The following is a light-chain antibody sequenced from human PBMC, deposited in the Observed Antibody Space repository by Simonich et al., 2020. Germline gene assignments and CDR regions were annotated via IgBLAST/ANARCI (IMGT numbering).Light chain of an antibody. J-gene: IGKJ3*01. CDR1: QRVSSSY. CDR3: QQYGSSLFT. V-gene: IGKV3-20*01. CDR2: GAS. Sequence: EIVLTQSPGTLSLSPGERATLSCRASQRVSSSYLAGYQQNPDQAPRLLIYGASSRATGIPDRFSGSGSGTDFTLTISRLEPEDFAVYYCQQYGSSLFTFGPGTKVDIK.